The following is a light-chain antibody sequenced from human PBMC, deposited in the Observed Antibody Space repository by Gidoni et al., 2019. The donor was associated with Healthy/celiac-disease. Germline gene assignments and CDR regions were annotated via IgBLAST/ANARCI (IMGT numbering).Light chain of an antibody. CDR3: QQCCSTPFT. V-gene: IGKV3-20*01. J-gene: IGKJ1*01. CDR1: QNVSSSY. CDR2: GAS. Sequence: EIVLTQSPGTLSLSPGARATLSCRASQNVSSSYLAWYQQKPGQAPRLLIYGASSRDTGVPDRFSGSGSGTDFTLTISRLEPEDFAVYYCQQCCSTPFTFGRGTKVEIK.